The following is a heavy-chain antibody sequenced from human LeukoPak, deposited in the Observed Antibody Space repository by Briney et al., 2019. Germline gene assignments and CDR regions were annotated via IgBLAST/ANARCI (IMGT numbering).Heavy chain of an antibody. J-gene: IGHJ4*02. V-gene: IGHV1-2*02. Sequence: VASVKVSCKASGYTFTGYYMHWVRQAPGQGLEWMGWINPNSGGTNYAQKLQGRVTMTTDTSTSTAYMELRSLRSDDTAVYYCARDRVWYSSSWGFFDYWGQGTLVTVSS. CDR1: GYTFTGYY. D-gene: IGHD6-13*01. CDR2: INPNSGGT. CDR3: ARDRVWYSSSWGFFDY.